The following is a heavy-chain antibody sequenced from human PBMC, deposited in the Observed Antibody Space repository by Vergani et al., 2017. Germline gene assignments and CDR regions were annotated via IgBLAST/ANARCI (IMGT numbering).Heavy chain of an antibody. D-gene: IGHD2-8*01. V-gene: IGHV4-61*02. Sequence: QVKLQESGPGLLKPSQTLSLTCTVSGESIRSGSHYWSWIRQPAGKGPEWIGHIHTGGSTDPNPSFKSRVSISVDTSKSQFSLKLNSVTVADTAVYYCARSRPYCTSGNCPAIWGQGTLVTVSS. J-gene: IGHJ4*02. CDR2: IHTGGST. CDR3: ARSRPYCTSGNCPAI. CDR1: GESIRSGSHY.